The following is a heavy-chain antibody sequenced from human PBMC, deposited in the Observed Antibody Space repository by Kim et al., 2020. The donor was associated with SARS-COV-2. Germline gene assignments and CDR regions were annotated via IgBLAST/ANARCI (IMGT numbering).Heavy chain of an antibody. CDR3: ARGLYCSGGSCYGFFFD. CDR2: ISSSSGYI. Sequence: GGSLRLSCAASGFTFSSYAMSWVRQAPGEGLEWVSSISSSSGYIYYADSMKGRFTISRDNAENSLYLQVNSLRAEDTAVYYCARGLYCSGGSCYGFFFD. J-gene: IGHJ4*01. CDR1: GFTFSSYA. D-gene: IGHD2-15*01. V-gene: IGHV3-21*01.